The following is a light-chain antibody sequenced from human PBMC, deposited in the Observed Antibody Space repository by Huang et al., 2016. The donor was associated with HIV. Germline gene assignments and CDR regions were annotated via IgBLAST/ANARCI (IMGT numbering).Light chain of an antibody. CDR1: QSVSSN. CDR3: QQYNNWPRT. Sequence: EIVMTQSPATLSASPGERATLSCRASQSVSSNLAWYQQKPGQAPRLLIYAASTRAPGIPARFSGSGSGTEFTLTISSLQSEDFAVYYCQQYNNWPRTFGQGTKVEIK. J-gene: IGKJ1*01. CDR2: AAS. V-gene: IGKV3-15*01.